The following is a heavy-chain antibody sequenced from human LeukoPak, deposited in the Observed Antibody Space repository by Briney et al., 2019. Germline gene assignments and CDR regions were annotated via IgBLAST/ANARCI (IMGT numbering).Heavy chain of an antibody. CDR1: GFSFDTYT. V-gene: IGHV3-48*01. Sequence: PGGSLRLSCAASGFSFDTYTMNWVRQAPGKGLEWVSYITSSSHDINYADSVKGRFTISRDNARNALYMQMNSLRAEDTALYYCARGLGHDAFDIWGQGTMVTVSS. J-gene: IGHJ3*02. D-gene: IGHD3-16*01. CDR3: ARGLGHDAFDI. CDR2: ITSSSHDI.